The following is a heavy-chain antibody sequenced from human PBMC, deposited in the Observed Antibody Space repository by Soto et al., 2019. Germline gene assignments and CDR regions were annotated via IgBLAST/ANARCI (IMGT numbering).Heavy chain of an antibody. J-gene: IGHJ4*02. Sequence: SETLSLTCAVSGYSISSGYYWGWIRQPPGKGLEWIGSIYHSGSTYYNPSLKSRVTISVDTSKNQFSLKLSSVTAADTAVYYCASNSMGRGPPQGYWGQGTLVTVSA. CDR1: GYSISSGYY. CDR3: ASNSMGRGPPQGY. V-gene: IGHV4-38-2*01. CDR2: IYHSGST. D-gene: IGHD3-10*01.